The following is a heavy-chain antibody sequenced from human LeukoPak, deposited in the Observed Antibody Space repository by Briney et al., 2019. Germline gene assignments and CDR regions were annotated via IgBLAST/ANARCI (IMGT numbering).Heavy chain of an antibody. CDR3: ARARAGTTYYYYGMDV. CDR1: GFTFSSYS. V-gene: IGHV3-53*01. Sequence: GGSLRLSCAASGFTFSSYSMNWVRQAPGKGLEWVSVIYSGGSTYYADSVKGRFTISRDNSKNTLYLQMNSLRAEDTAVYYCARARAGTTYYYYGMDVWGQGTTVTVSS. D-gene: IGHD1-7*01. CDR2: IYSGGST. J-gene: IGHJ6*02.